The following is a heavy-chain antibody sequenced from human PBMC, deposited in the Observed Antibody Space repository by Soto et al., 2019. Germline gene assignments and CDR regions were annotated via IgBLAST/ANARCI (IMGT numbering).Heavy chain of an antibody. CDR3: ARTHWVSGTEY. D-gene: IGHD6-19*01. CDR2: VYNSGNT. J-gene: IGHJ4*02. CDR1: GGSMTGYF. V-gene: IGHV4-4*07. Sequence: QVQLQESGPGLVKPSETLSLTCTVSGGSMTGYFWSWIRQPAGKALEWIGHVYNSGNTDYNPSLGSRVTMAVDTAKRQFSPKVKSVTAADTAVYYCARTHWVSGTEYWGQGILVTVSS.